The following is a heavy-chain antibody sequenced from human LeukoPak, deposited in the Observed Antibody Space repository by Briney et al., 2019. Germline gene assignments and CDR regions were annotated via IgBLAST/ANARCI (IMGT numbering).Heavy chain of an antibody. Sequence: SETLSLTCTVSGASISSYYWSWIRQPPGKGLEWIGYIYYSGSSNYNPSLKSRVTISVDTSKNQFSLKLSSVTAADTAVYYRARYPFDGYNYYFDYWGQGTLVTVSS. CDR2: IYYSGSS. CDR1: GASISSYY. J-gene: IGHJ4*02. D-gene: IGHD5-24*01. V-gene: IGHV4-59*01. CDR3: ARYPFDGYNYYFDY.